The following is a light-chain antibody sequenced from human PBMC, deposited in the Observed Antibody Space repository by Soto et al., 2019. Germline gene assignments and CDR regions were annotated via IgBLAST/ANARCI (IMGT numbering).Light chain of an antibody. CDR3: QRYNSYSEA. CDR1: QTISSW. Sequence: DIQMPQSPSTLSGSVGDRVTITCRASQTISSWLAWYQQKPGKAPKLLIYKASTLKSGVPSRFSGSGSGTESTLTISSLQPDDFATYYCQRYNSYSEAFGQGTKVELK. CDR2: KAS. V-gene: IGKV1-5*03. J-gene: IGKJ1*01.